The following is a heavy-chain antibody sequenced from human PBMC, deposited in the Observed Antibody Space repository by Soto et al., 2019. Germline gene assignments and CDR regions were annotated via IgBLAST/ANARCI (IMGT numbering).Heavy chain of an antibody. CDR2: INPNSGGT. CDR3: ARGLMGATRFFDY. D-gene: IGHD1-26*01. V-gene: IGHV1-2*04. CDR1: GYTFTGYY. J-gene: IGHJ4*02. Sequence: GASVKVSCKASGYTFTGYYMHWVRQAPGQGLEWMGWINPNSGGTNYAQKFQGWVTMTRDTSISTAYMELSRLRSDDTAVYYCARGLMGATRFFDYWGQGTLVTVSS.